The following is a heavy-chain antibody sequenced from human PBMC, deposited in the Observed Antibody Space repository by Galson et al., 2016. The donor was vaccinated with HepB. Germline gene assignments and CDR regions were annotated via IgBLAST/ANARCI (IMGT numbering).Heavy chain of an antibody. Sequence: SLRLSCAASGFTFSSYGMSWVRQTPGKGLEWVSGINWNGGSTGYADSVKGRFTISRDNAKNSLYLQMNSLRAEDTALYYCARAPYLYLAAAAYYFDYWGQGTLVTVSS. D-gene: IGHD6-13*01. V-gene: IGHV3-20*04. CDR2: INWNGGST. J-gene: IGHJ4*02. CDR1: GFTFSSYG. CDR3: ARAPYLYLAAAAYYFDY.